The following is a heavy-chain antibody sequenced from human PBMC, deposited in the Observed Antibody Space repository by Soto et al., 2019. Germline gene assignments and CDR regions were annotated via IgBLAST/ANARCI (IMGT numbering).Heavy chain of an antibody. CDR3: AKDLSYYDTSACDY. J-gene: IGHJ4*02. D-gene: IGHD3-22*01. Sequence: EVQLLESGGGLVQPGGSLRLSCAASGFTFSTYALSWVRQAPGKGLEWVSAISGNGGITYYADSVKGRFTISRDNSKNTLYLQMNSLRAEGTAVYFCAKDLSYYDTSACDYWGQGTLVTVSS. CDR1: GFTFSTYA. V-gene: IGHV3-23*01. CDR2: ISGNGGIT.